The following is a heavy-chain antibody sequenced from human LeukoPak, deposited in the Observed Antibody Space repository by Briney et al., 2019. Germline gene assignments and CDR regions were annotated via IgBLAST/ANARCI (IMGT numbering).Heavy chain of an antibody. CDR3: ARQIRQDVLLWFGELQPTNNDAFDI. CDR1: RYSFTSYW. J-gene: IGHJ3*02. D-gene: IGHD3-10*01. Sequence: GESLKISCKGSRYSFTSYWIGWVRQMPGKGLEWMGIIYPGDSDTRYSPSFQGQVTISADKSISTAYLQWSSLKASDTAMYYCARQIRQDVLLWFGELQPTNNDAFDIWGQGTMVTVSS. V-gene: IGHV5-51*01. CDR2: IYPGDSDT.